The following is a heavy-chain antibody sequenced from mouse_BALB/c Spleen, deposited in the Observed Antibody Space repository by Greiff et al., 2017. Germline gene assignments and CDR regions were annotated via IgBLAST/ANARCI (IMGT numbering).Heavy chain of an antibody. D-gene: IGHD1-1*01. CDR3: ARGITTVASSLPFDY. J-gene: IGHJ2*01. Sequence: QVQLKQSGAELVRPGTSVKISCKASGYTFTNYWLGWVKQRPGHGLEWIGDIYPGGGYTNYNEKFKGKATLTADTSSSTAYMQLSSLTSEDSAVYFCARGITTVASSLPFDYWGQGTTLTVSS. V-gene: IGHV1-63*02. CDR1: GYTFTNYW. CDR2: IYPGGGYT.